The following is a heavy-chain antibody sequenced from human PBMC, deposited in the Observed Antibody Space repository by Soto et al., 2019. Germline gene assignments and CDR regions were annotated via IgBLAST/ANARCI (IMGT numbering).Heavy chain of an antibody. CDR2: IWYDGSNK. Sequence: GGSLRLSCAASGFTFSSYGMHWVRQAPGKGLEWVAVIWYDGSNKYYADSVKGRFTIPRDNSKNTLYLQMNSLRAEDTAVYYCARDIAAAGTSVVYWGQGTLVTVSS. D-gene: IGHD6-13*01. J-gene: IGHJ4*02. CDR3: ARDIAAAGTSVVY. CDR1: GFTFSSYG. V-gene: IGHV3-33*01.